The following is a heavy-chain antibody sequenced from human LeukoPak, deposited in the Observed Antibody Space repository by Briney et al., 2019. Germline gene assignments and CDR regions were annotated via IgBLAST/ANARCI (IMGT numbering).Heavy chain of an antibody. D-gene: IGHD3-3*01. Sequence: SETLSLTCTVSGGSISSGDYYWSWIRQPPGKGLEWIGYIYYSVSTYYNPSLKSRVTISVDTSKNQFSLKLSSVTAADTAVYYCARTERITIFGVAYFDYWGQGTLVTVSS. V-gene: IGHV4-30-4*08. CDR2: IYYSVST. CDR3: ARTERITIFGVAYFDY. CDR1: GGSISSGDYY. J-gene: IGHJ4*02.